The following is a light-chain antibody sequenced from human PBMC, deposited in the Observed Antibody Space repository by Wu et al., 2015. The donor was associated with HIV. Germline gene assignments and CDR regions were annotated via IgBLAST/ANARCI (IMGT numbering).Light chain of an antibody. Sequence: EIVLTQSPGTLSLSPGERATLSCRASQSVSRRYLAWYQQKPGQAPRLLIFGASSRATGIPDRFSGSGSGTDFTLTINSLEPEDFAVYYCQQRRNWPLTFGQGTRLEIK. J-gene: IGKJ5*01. V-gene: IGKV3D-20*02. CDR1: QSVSRRY. CDR2: GAS. CDR3: QQRRNWPLT.